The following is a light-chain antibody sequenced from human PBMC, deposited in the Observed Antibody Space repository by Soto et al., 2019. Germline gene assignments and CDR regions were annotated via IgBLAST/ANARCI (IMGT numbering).Light chain of an antibody. CDR3: QQYNSFTWT. CDR2: QAS. V-gene: IGKV1-5*03. J-gene: IGKJ1*01. Sequence: DIQMTQSPSTLSASVGDRVTITCRASQSISSWLAWYQQKPGKAPKLLIYQASSLETGVPSRFSCSGSGTEFTLTISSLQPDDIATYFFQQYNSFTWTFGQGTKVEIK. CDR1: QSISSW.